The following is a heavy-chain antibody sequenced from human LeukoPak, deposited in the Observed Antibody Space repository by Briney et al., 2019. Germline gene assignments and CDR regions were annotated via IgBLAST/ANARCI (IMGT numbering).Heavy chain of an antibody. CDR2: IYHSGST. D-gene: IGHD6-25*01. J-gene: IGHJ4*02. V-gene: IGHV4-38-2*02. CDR1: GYSISSGYY. Sequence: SETLSLTCTVSGYSISSGYYWGWIRQPPGKGLEWIGSIYHSGSTYYNPSLKSRVTISVDTSKNQFSLKLSSVTAADTAVYYCARAPATLPSLFDYWGQGTLVTVPS. CDR3: ARAPATLPSLFDY.